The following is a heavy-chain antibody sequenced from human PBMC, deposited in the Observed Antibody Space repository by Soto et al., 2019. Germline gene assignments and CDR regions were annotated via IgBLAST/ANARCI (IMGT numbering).Heavy chain of an antibody. Sequence: QVQLVESGGGVVQPRRSLRLSCAASGFTFNNYGMHWVRQAPGKGLEWVAVIWNDGNGYYYANSVKGRFTISRDNSKNTLYLQMSSLRVEDTAVYYCARRQISPPTRGAASARGGMDVWGQGTTVTVSS. J-gene: IGHJ6*02. CDR2: IWNDGNGY. CDR3: ARRQISPPTRGAASARGGMDV. V-gene: IGHV3-33*01. D-gene: IGHD6-13*01. CDR1: GFTFNNYG.